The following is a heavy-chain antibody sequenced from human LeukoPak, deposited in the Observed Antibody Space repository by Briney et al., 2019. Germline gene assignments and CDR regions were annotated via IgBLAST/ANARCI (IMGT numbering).Heavy chain of an antibody. CDR2: INWNGGST. J-gene: IGHJ4*02. D-gene: IGHD2-15*01. CDR1: GFTLDDYG. V-gene: IGHV3-20*04. CDR3: ARDGSGPIDY. Sequence: PGGSLRLSCAASGFTLDDYGMIWVRQAPGKGLEWVSGINWNGGSTGYADSVKGRFTISRDNAKNSLYLQMNSLRAEDTALYYCARDGSGPIDYWGQGTLVTVSS.